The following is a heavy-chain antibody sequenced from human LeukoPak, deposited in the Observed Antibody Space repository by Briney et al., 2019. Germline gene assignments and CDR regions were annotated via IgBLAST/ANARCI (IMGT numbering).Heavy chain of an antibody. D-gene: IGHD3-10*01. J-gene: IGHJ4*02. Sequence: GGSLRLSCAASGFTFDDYTMHWVRQAPGKGLEWVSLISWDGGSTYYADSVKGRFTISRDNSKNSLYLQMRSLRAEDRAVYYCGREGAEYYGSGSYYCFDNWGQGTLVTVSS. CDR2: ISWDGGST. CDR3: GREGAEYYGSGSYYCFDN. CDR1: GFTFDDYT. V-gene: IGHV3-43*01.